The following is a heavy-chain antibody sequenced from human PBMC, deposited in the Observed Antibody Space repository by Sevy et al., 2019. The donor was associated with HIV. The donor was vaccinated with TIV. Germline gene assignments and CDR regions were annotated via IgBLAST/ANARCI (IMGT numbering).Heavy chain of an antibody. CDR3: AKDPLIFGVVTGGMDV. J-gene: IGHJ6*02. D-gene: IGHD3-3*01. V-gene: IGHV3-23*01. CDR2: ISGSGGST. CDR1: GFTFSNYA. Sequence: GESLNISCAASGFTFSNYAMSWVRQAPGKGLEWVSAISGSGGSTYYADSVKGRFTISRDNSKNTLYLQMNSLRAEDTAVYYCAKDPLIFGVVTGGMDVWGQGTTVSVSS.